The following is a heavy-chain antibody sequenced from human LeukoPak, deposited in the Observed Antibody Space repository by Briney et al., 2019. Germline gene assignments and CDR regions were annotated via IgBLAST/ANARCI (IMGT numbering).Heavy chain of an antibody. Sequence: GGSLRLSCAASGFTFSSYWMSWVRRAPGKGLEWVANIKQDGSEKYYVDSVKGRFTISRDNAKNSLYLQMNSLRAEDTAVYYCARDREGRYCSSTSCYTGLLWGQGTLVTVSS. J-gene: IGHJ4*02. CDR1: GFTFSSYW. CDR2: IKQDGSEK. D-gene: IGHD2-2*02. V-gene: IGHV3-7*01. CDR3: ARDREGRYCSSTSCYTGLL.